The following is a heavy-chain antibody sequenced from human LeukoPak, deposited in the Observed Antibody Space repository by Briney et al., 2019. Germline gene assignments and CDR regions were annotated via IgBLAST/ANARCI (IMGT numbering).Heavy chain of an antibody. Sequence: SETLSLTCAVYGGSFSGYYWSWIRQPPGKGLEWIGEINHSGSTNYNPSLKSRVTISVDTSKNQFSLKLSSVTAADTAVYYRARGPRGGPYSSSWYGSPYYFDYWGQGTLVTVSS. V-gene: IGHV4-34*01. CDR2: INHSGST. CDR1: GGSFSGYY. CDR3: ARGPRGGPYSSSWYGSPYYFDY. J-gene: IGHJ4*02. D-gene: IGHD6-13*01.